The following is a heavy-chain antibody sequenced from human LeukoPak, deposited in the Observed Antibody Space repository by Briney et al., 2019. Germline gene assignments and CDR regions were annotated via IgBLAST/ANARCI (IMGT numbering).Heavy chain of an antibody. V-gene: IGHV4-30-4*02. Sequence: SETLSLTYTVSGGSISSGDYYWSWIRQPPGKGLEWIGYIYYSGSTYYNPSLKSRVTISVDTSKNQFSLKLSSVTAADTAVYYCARVRSIAARPSDYWGQGTLVTVSS. CDR2: IYYSGST. CDR1: GGSISSGDYY. J-gene: IGHJ4*02. D-gene: IGHD6-6*01. CDR3: ARVRSIAARPSDY.